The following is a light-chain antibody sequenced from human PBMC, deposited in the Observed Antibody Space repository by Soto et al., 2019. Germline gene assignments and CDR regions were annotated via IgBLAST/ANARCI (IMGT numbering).Light chain of an antibody. CDR2: AAS. V-gene: IGKV1-39*01. Sequence: DIQVTQPPSSLSASVGDRVSITCRASQTIDVYLNWYLQKPGRAPQLLIYAASKLHSGVPSRFSGSGSGTNFTLTISSLQPDDSGTYFCQQSYMTPRTFGQGTKVDIK. CDR3: QQSYMTPRT. J-gene: IGKJ1*01. CDR1: QTIDVY.